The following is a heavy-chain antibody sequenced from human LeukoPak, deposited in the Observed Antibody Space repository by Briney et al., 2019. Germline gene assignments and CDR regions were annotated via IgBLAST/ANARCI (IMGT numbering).Heavy chain of an antibody. CDR2: ISSSRSYI. Sequence: GGSLRLSCAASGFTFSSYTMNWVRQAPGKGLEWVSSISSSRSYIYYADSVKGRFTISRDNAKNSLYLQMNSLRAEDTAVYNCAREAAGGTKGVSGSFDIWGQGTMVTVSS. CDR3: AREAAGGTKGVSGSFDI. D-gene: IGHD6-13*01. V-gene: IGHV3-21*01. J-gene: IGHJ3*02. CDR1: GFTFSSYT.